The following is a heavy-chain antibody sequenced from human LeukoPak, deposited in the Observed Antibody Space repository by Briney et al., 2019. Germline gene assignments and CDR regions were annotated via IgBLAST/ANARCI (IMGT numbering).Heavy chain of an antibody. CDR2: INPNSGGT. D-gene: IGHD5-18*01. J-gene: IGHJ4*02. Sequence: ASVKVSCKASGFTFNDYNMQWLRQAPGQGLEWMGWINPNSGGTNYAQKFQGRVTMTRDTSISTAYMELSRLRSDDTAVYYCATEVTDWGQGTLVTVSS. V-gene: IGHV1-2*02. CDR1: GFTFNDYN. CDR3: ATEVTD.